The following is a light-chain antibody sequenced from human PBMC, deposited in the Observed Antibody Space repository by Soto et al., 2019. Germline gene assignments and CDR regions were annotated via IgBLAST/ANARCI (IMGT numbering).Light chain of an antibody. J-gene: IGKJ1*01. CDR1: QSIRSW. V-gene: IGKV1-5*03. Sequence: DIPMTQSPSTLSASVGDRVTITCRASQSIRSWLTWYQQKAGQAPKLLIYKASIVESGVPSRFSGSGSGTEFTLTISSLQPDDSATYYCQQYSYFATFGQGTRVEVK. CDR2: KAS. CDR3: QQYSYFAT.